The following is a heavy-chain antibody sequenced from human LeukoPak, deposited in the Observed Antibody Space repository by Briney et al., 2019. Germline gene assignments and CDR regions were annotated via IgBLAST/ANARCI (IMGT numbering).Heavy chain of an antibody. D-gene: IGHD3-10*02. Sequence: SETLSLTCAVSGGSISSSGYYWVWIRQPPGKGLEWIGSIYYSGSTYYNPSLKSRVTISVDTSKNQFSLKLSSVTAADTAVYYCARDPGSSRWYNDRSGTMFGGKEKDLVEANLGYYYMDVWGKGTTVTVSS. CDR3: ARDPGSSRWYNDRSGTMFGGKEKDLVEANLGYYYMDV. CDR2: IYYSGST. V-gene: IGHV4-39*07. J-gene: IGHJ6*03. CDR1: GGSISSSGYY.